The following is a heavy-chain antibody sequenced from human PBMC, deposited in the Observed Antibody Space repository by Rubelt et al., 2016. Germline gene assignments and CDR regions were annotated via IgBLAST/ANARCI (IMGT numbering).Heavy chain of an antibody. CDR1: GYTFTSYG. D-gene: IGHD1-1*01. J-gene: IGHJ3*02. CDR3: ARDQLALYAFDI. V-gene: IGHV1-18*01. CDR2: ISAYNGNT. Sequence: QVQLVQSGAEVKKPGASVKVSCKASGYTFTSYGIRWVRQAPGQGLEWMGWISAYNGNTNYAQKLQGRGTMATATSTRTAYMGLRSLRSDDTAVYFCARDQLALYAFDIWGQGTMVTVSS.